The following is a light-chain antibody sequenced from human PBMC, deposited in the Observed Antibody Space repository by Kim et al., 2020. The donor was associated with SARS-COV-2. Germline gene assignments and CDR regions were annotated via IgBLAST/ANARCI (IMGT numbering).Light chain of an antibody. CDR2: GVS. J-gene: IGKJ4*01. CDR1: QSVSSY. CDR3: QQYGNSPLA. Sequence: EIVLTQSPGTLSLSPGERATLSCRASQSVSSYLAWYQQKPGQTPRLLIYGVSSRATGIPDRFSGSGSGTDFTLTISRLEPEDFAVYYCQQYGNSPLAFGGGTKVEI. V-gene: IGKV3-20*01.